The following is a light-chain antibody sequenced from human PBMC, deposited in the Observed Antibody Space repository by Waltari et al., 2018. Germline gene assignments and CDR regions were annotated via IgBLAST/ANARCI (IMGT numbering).Light chain of an antibody. Sequence: QSALTQPASVSGSPGQSITLSCTGTSSDVGGYNYVSWYQQHPGKAPKLMIYDVNKRPSGVSNRFSGSKSGNTASLTISGLQAEDEADYYCNSYTSNIPRDVFGTGTKVTVL. CDR1: SSDVGGYNY. J-gene: IGLJ1*01. V-gene: IGLV2-14*03. CDR3: NSYTSNIPRDV. CDR2: DVN.